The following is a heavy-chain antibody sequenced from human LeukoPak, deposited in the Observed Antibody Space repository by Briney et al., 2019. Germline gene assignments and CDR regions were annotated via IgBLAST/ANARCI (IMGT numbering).Heavy chain of an antibody. CDR2: IHFSGNS. CDR3: ASFTRSNTSHYYYYAMDV. D-gene: IGHD1-26*01. CDR1: VGSISMSTYY. J-gene: IGHJ6*02. Sequence: PSETLSLTCTVSVGSISMSTYYWGWIRQPPGKGLECIGSIHFSGNSYYNPSPSLKSRVTISVDTSKNQFSLNVISVTAEAWEANNCASFTRSNTSHYYYYAMDVWGQGTTVTVSS. V-gene: IGHV4-39*01.